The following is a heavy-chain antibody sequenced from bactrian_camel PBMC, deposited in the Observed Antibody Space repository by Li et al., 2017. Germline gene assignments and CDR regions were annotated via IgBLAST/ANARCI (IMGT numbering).Heavy chain of an antibody. J-gene: IGHJ6*01. CDR3: AADRVVQATSWIVHCLTDDYKT. D-gene: IGHD4*01. Sequence: HVQLVESGGGSVQAGGSLTISCAASRDTRSYCMAWFRQAPGQEREAVATIDSDDRITYADDVKGRFTISKDSAKDTLHLHMTSLKPEDTAMYYCAADRVVQATSWIVHCLTDDYKTWGQGTQVTVS. CDR1: RDTRSYC. V-gene: IGHV3S53*01. CDR2: IDSDDRI.